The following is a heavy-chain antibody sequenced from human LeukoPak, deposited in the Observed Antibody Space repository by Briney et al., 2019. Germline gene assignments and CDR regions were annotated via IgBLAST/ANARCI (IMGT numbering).Heavy chain of an antibody. D-gene: IGHD4-17*01. CDR2: IYHGGTT. V-gene: IGHV4-4*02. CDR3: ATYFYGEYGSYYFDY. J-gene: IGHJ4*02. CDR1: GAFITNSHW. Sequence: PSETLSLTCAVSGAFITNSHWWSWARQPPGKGLEWIGEIYHGGTTNYNPSLQSRVTMSVDKSKNQFSLKLSSVTAADTAVYYCATYFYGEYGSYYFDYWGQGTLVTVSS.